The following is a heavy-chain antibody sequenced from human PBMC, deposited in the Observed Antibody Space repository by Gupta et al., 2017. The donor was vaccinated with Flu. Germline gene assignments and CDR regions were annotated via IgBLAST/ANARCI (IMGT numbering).Heavy chain of an antibody. J-gene: IGHJ4*02. D-gene: IGHD6-19*01. Sequence: QVQLQQWGAGLLKPSETLSLTCAVYGGSFSGYYWSWIRQPPGKGLEWIGEINHSGSTNYNPALKSRVTISVDTAKNQFSLKMRSVTAADTDVYYVARVGVIKGRQWRYWGQGTLVTVSS. CDR2: INHSGST. CDR1: GGSFSGYY. CDR3: ARVGVIKGRQWRY. V-gene: IGHV4-34*01.